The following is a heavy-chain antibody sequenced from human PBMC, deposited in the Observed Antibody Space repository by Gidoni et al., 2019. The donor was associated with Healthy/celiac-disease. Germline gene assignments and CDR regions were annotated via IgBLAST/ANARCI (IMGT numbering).Heavy chain of an antibody. D-gene: IGHD3-22*01. V-gene: IGHV4-39*07. Sequence: QLQLQESGPGLVKPSETLSLTCTVPGGSISSSSYYWGWIRQPPGKGLEWIGSIYYSGSTYYNPSLKSRVTISVDTSKNQFSLKLSSVTAADTAVYYCARDRYGSSGYYGLDYWGQGTLVTVSS. CDR1: GGSISSSSYY. CDR3: ARDRYGSSGYYGLDY. J-gene: IGHJ4*02. CDR2: IYYSGST.